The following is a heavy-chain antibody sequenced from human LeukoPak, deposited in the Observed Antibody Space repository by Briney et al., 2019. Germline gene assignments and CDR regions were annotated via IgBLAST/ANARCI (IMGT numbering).Heavy chain of an antibody. CDR1: GFTFSSYQ. CDR2: ISSSSSYT. J-gene: IGHJ4*02. Sequence: GGSLRLSCAASGFTFSSYQMHWVRQAPGKGLEWVSYISSSSSYTNYADSVKGRFTISRDNAKNSLYLQMNSLRAEDTAVYYCARHPRNYDILTGYLRYWGQGTLVTVSS. V-gene: IGHV3-21*05. D-gene: IGHD3-9*01. CDR3: ARHPRNYDILTGYLRY.